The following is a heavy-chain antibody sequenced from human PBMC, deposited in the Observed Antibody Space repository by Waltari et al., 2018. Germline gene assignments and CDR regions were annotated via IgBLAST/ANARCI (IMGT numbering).Heavy chain of an antibody. CDR3: ARSRGGITGTRFDP. Sequence: QVQLQESGPGLVKPSETLSLTCTVSGGSISSYYWSWIRQPPGKGLEWIGYIYYRGSTNYNPSLKSRVTISVDTSKNQFSLKLSSVTAADTAVYYCARSRGGITGTRFDPWGQGTLVTVSS. CDR2: IYYRGST. CDR1: GGSISSYY. V-gene: IGHV4-59*08. J-gene: IGHJ5*02. D-gene: IGHD1-20*01.